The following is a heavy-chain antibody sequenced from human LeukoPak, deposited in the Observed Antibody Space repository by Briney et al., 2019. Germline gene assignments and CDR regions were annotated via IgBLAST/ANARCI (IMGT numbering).Heavy chain of an antibody. J-gene: IGHJ3*02. D-gene: IGHD6-6*01. Sequence: SVKVSCKASGGTFSSYAISWVRQAPGQGLEWMGGIIPIFGTANYAQKFQGRVTITTDESTGTVYMELSSLRSEDTAVYYCARDRLEKGAFDIWGQGTMVTVSS. CDR2: IIPIFGTA. CDR1: GGTFSSYA. V-gene: IGHV1-69*05. CDR3: ARDRLEKGAFDI.